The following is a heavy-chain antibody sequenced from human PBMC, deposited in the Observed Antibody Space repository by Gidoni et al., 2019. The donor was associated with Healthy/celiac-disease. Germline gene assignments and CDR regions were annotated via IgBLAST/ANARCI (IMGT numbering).Heavy chain of an antibody. V-gene: IGHV3-11*01. Sequence: QVQLVEYGGGLVKPGGSRRLACAASGFTFSDYYVSWIRQAPGKGLACVSYISSSGSTISSADSVKGRFTISRDNAKTSLYLQMTSLRAEDTAVYSCAREGVGATTTGGLDYWGQGTLVTVSS. CDR3: AREGVGATTTGGLDY. CDR1: GFTFSDYY. J-gene: IGHJ4*02. D-gene: IGHD1-26*01. CDR2: ISSSGSTI.